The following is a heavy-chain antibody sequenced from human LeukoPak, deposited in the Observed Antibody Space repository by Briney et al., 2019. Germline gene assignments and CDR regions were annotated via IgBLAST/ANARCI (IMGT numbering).Heavy chain of an antibody. Sequence: GGSLRLSCAASGFTFSTYWMAWVRQAPGKGLQWVAHIKEDGSEKYYLDSVRGRFTIGRDDAKSSLYLQMTSLRAEDTTLYYCVRAGWELDYWGQGTPVTVSS. CDR2: IKEDGSEK. J-gene: IGHJ4*02. V-gene: IGHV3-7*01. CDR3: VRAGWELDY. D-gene: IGHD1-26*01. CDR1: GFTFSTYW.